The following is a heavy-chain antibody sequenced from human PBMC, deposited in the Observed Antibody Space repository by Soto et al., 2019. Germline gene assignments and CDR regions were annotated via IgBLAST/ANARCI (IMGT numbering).Heavy chain of an antibody. CDR3: ARMDFWSGYTGGYFDY. D-gene: IGHD3-3*01. Sequence: GGSLRLSCAASGFTFSSYAMSWVRQAPGKGLEWVSAISGSGGSTYYADSVKGRFTISRDNSKNTLYLQMNSLRAEDTAVYYCARMDFWSGYTGGYFDYWGQGTLVTVSS. CDR2: ISGSGGST. V-gene: IGHV3-23*01. CDR1: GFTFSSYA. J-gene: IGHJ4*02.